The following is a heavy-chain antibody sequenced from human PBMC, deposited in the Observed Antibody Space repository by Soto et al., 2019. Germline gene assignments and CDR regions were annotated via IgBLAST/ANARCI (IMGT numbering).Heavy chain of an antibody. CDR3: ARECLPYYYDSSGYYCSDY. V-gene: IGHV1-18*01. J-gene: IGHJ4*02. CDR1: GYTFTSYG. CDR2: ISAYNGNT. D-gene: IGHD3-22*01. Sequence: QVPLVQSGAEVKKPGASVKVSCKASGYTFTSYGIGWVRQAPGQGLEWMGWISAYNGNTNYAQKLQGRVTMTTDTSTSTAYMELRSLRSDDTAVYYCARECLPYYYDSSGYYCSDYWGQGTLVTVSA.